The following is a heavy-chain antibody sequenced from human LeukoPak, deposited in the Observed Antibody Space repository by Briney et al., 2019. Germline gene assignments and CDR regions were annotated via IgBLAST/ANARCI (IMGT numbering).Heavy chain of an antibody. CDR1: GYTFTGYY. CDR2: INPSGDST. V-gene: IGHV1-46*01. CDR3: ARDQRSFDY. J-gene: IGHJ4*02. Sequence: ASVKVSCKASGYTFTGYYMHWVRQAPGQGLEWMGIINPSGDSTNYAQKFQGRVTMTRDTSTSTVYMELSSLRSEDTAVYYCARDQRSFDYWGQGTLVTVSS.